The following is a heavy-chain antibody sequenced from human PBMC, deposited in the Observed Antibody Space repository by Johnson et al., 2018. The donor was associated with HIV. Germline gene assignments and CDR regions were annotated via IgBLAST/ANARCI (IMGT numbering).Heavy chain of an antibody. V-gene: IGHV3-13*01. CDR3: ARDGLEVDAFDI. D-gene: IGHD3-3*01. Sequence: VQLVESGGGLVQPGGSLRLSCAASGFTFSNYDMHWVRQVTGKGLEWVSSIGTTGDTYYPGSVKGRFTISRENAKNSLYLQLNNLRAGDTAVYYCARDGLEVDAFDIWGQGTMVTVSS. CDR1: GFTFSNYD. CDR2: IGTTGDT. J-gene: IGHJ3*02.